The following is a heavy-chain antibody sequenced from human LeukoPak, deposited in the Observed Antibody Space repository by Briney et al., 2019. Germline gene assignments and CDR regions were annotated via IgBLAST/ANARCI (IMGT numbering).Heavy chain of an antibody. CDR1: GYTFAGYY. J-gene: IGHJ5*02. Sequence: GASVKVSCKASGYTFAGYYMHWVRQAPGQGLEWMGWINPNSGGTNYAQKFQGRVTMTRDTSISTAYMELSRLRSDDTAVYYCARDHGEWLDNWFDPWGQGTLVTVSS. V-gene: IGHV1-2*02. CDR3: ARDHGEWLDNWFDP. CDR2: INPNSGGT. D-gene: IGHD6-19*01.